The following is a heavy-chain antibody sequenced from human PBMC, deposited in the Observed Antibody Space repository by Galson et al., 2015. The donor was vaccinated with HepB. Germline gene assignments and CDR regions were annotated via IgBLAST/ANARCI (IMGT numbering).Heavy chain of an antibody. D-gene: IGHD3-16*01. CDR1: GFTFSSYW. V-gene: IGHV3-7*03. CDR3: ARVGSAVDAFDI. Sequence: SLRLSCAASGFTFSSYWMSWVRQAPGKGLEWVANIKQDGSEKYYVDSVKGRFTTSRDNAKNSLYLQMNSLRAEDTAVYYCARVGSAVDAFDIWGQGTMVTVSS. CDR2: IKQDGSEK. J-gene: IGHJ3*02.